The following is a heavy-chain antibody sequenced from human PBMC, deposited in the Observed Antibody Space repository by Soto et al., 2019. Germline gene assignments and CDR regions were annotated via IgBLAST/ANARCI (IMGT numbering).Heavy chain of an antibody. CDR3: ARVRGCSGGSCYGMDE. Sequence: ASVKVSFKAPGGTFSSYAISWVRQAPGEGLEWMGGIIPILGTANYAQKFQGRVTITADESTSTAYMELSSLRSEDTAVYYCARVRGCSGGSCYGMDEWGQGTTVTVFS. J-gene: IGHJ6*01. CDR2: IIPILGTA. CDR1: GGTFSSYA. V-gene: IGHV1-69*13. D-gene: IGHD2-15*01.